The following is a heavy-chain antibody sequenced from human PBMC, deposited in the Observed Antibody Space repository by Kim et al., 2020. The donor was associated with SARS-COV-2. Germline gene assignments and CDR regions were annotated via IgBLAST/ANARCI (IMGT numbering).Heavy chain of an antibody. CDR1: GGSFSGYY. CDR2: INHSGST. Sequence: SETLSLTCAVYGGSFSGYYWSWIRQPPGKGLEWIGEINHSGSTNYNPSLKSRVTISVDTSKNQFSLKLSSVTAADTAVYYCARRGVVAAKTYYYYYYYMDVWGKGTTVTVSS. J-gene: IGHJ6*03. V-gene: IGHV4-34*01. CDR3: ARRGVVAAKTYYYYYYYMDV. D-gene: IGHD2-15*01.